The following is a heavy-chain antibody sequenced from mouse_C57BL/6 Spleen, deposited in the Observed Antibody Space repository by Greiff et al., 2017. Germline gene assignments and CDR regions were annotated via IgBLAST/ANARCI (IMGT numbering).Heavy chain of an antibody. J-gene: IGHJ3*01. CDR2: IYPSDSET. D-gene: IGHD1-1*01. CDR1: GYTFTSYW. V-gene: IGHV1-61*01. CDR3: ATGYCGSSGGWFAY. Sequence: QVQLQQPGAELVRPGSSVKLSCKASGYTFTSYWMDWVKQRPGQGLEWIGHIYPSDSETHYNQKFKDKATLTVDKSSSTAYMQLSSLTSEDSAVYYCATGYCGSSGGWFAYWGQGTLVTVSA.